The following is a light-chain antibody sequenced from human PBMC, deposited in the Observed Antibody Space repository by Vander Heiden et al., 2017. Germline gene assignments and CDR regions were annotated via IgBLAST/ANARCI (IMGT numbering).Light chain of an antibody. J-gene: IGKJ3*01. Sequence: ETVLTQSPGTLSLSPGERATLSCRASQSVGTNYVAWHQQKPGQAPRLLIYGASTRPTGIPDRFSGSGSGTDFTLTISRLEPEDFAVYYCQQYGTSPLTFGHGTKVDIK. V-gene: IGKV3-20*01. CDR1: QSVGTNY. CDR3: QQYGTSPLT. CDR2: GAS.